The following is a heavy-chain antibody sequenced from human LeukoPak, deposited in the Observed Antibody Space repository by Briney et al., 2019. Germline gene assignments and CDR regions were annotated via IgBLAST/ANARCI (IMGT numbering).Heavy chain of an antibody. Sequence: PSETLSLTCTFSGDSISNFYWSWIRQPAGKGLEWIGRIFIRGLTNYNPSLKSRVIMSEDTSKNEFSLKLTSVTAADTAVYYCARGREYGDFLDYWGQGTLVTVSS. J-gene: IGHJ4*02. V-gene: IGHV4-4*07. CDR2: IFIRGLT. D-gene: IGHD2-21*01. CDR3: ARGREYGDFLDY. CDR1: GDSISNFY.